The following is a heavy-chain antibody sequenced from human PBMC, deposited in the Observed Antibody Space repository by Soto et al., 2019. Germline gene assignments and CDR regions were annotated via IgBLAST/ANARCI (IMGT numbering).Heavy chain of an antibody. CDR2: IHPSGGGT. V-gene: IGHV1-46*02. CDR1: GYTFNTYY. Sequence: QVQLVQSGAEVRKPGASVKVSCKPSGYTFNTYYLHWLRQAPGQALEWMGVIHPSGGGTTYAQKFLSRVTVPREPSTTTVVMELSSLRSDDTAVYYCARGGHIAVVTASFDYWGQGPLVTVSS. D-gene: IGHD2-21*02. CDR3: ARGGHIAVVTASFDY. J-gene: IGHJ4*02.